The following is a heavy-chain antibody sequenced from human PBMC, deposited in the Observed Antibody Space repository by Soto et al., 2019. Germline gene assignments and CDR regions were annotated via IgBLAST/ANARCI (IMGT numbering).Heavy chain of an antibody. D-gene: IGHD3-22*01. Sequence: SETLSLTCTVSDGSISSSNWCSCFRQPPGKGLDWIGEIYHSGSTNYNPSLKSRVTISVDKSKNQFSLKLSSVTAADTAVYYCARSPDSSGYYPRWYYYGMDVWGQGTTVTVSS. V-gene: IGHV4-4*02. J-gene: IGHJ6*02. CDR1: DGSISSSNW. CDR3: ARSPDSSGYYPRWYYYGMDV. CDR2: IYHSGST.